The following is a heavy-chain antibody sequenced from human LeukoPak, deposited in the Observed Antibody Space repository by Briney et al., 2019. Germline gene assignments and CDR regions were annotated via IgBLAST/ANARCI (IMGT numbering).Heavy chain of an antibody. V-gene: IGHV4-39*07. Sequence: SETLSLTCSVSGGSISSCTYSWGWIRQPPGKGLEWIVSFSCSGSTYYNPSLKSRITISVDTTKSQFSLYMDSVTAADTAVYYCATIPENRMGSSGWYGRLVDWFDPWGQGTLVTVSS. CDR1: GGSISSCTYS. J-gene: IGHJ5*02. CDR2: FSCSGST. D-gene: IGHD6-19*01. CDR3: ATIPENRMGSSGWYGRLVDWFDP.